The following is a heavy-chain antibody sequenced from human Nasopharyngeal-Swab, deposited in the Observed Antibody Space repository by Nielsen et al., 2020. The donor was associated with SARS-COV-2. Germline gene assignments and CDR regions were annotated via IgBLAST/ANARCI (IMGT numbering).Heavy chain of an antibody. CDR3: ARGKFASGGYYRIYSGMDV. CDR1: GGSFSGYY. CDR2: INHSGST. V-gene: IGHV4-34*01. D-gene: IGHD3-3*01. Sequence: SQTLSLTCAVYGGSFSGYYWSWIRQPPGKGLEWIGEINHSGSTNYNPSLKSRVTISVDTSKNQFSLKLSSVTAADTAVYYCARGKFASGGYYRIYSGMDVWGQGTTVTVSS. J-gene: IGHJ6*02.